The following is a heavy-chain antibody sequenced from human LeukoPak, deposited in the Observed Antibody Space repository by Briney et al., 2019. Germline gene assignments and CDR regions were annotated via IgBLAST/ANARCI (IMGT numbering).Heavy chain of an antibody. CDR2: IYTSGST. J-gene: IGHJ4*02. CDR3: ASFTSTWGIFDY. CDR1: GGSISSGSYY. D-gene: IGHD3-16*01. Sequence: PSETLSLTCTVSGGSISSGSYYWSWIRQPAGKGLEWIGRIYTSGSTNYNPSLKSRVTISLDTSKNQFSLKLSSVTAADTAVYYCASFTSTWGIFDYWGQGTLVTVSS. V-gene: IGHV4-61*02.